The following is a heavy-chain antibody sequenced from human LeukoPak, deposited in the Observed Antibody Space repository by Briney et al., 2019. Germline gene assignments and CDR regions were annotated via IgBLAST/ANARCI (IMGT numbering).Heavy chain of an antibody. J-gene: IGHJ5*02. Sequence: GGSLRLSCIASGFTFSNYGMSWVRQAPGKGLEWVSGINGGGGGGTFHADSVRGRFTISRDNSKNTLYLQMSSLRAEDTAVYYCAASLPNIVVVPAAKGPFGSWGQGTLVTVSS. CDR2: INGGGGGGT. CDR1: GFTFSNYG. V-gene: IGHV3-23*01. D-gene: IGHD2-2*01. CDR3: AASLPNIVVVPAAKGPFGS.